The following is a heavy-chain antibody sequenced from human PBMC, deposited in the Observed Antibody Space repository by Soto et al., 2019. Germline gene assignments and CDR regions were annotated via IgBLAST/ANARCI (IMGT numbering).Heavy chain of an antibody. D-gene: IGHD3-3*01. V-gene: IGHV1-24*01. CDR3: ATVRFLEWLSTLYYFDY. CDR1: GYTLTELS. J-gene: IGHJ4*02. CDR2: FDPEDGET. Sequence: ASVKVSCKVSGYTLTELSMHWVRQAPGKGLEWMGGFDPEDGETIYAQKFQGRVTMTEDTSTDTACMELSSLRSEDTAVYYCATVRFLEWLSTLYYFDYWGQGTLVTVS.